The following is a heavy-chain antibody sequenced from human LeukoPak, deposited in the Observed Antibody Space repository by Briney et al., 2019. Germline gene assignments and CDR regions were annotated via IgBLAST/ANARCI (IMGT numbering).Heavy chain of an antibody. CDR2: IYYSGST. V-gene: IGHV4-59*08. CDR3: ARADGYSSDAFDI. Sequence: PSETLSLTCTVSGGSISSYYWSWIRQPPGKGLEWIGYIYYSGSTNYNPSLKGRVTISVDTSKNQFSLKLSSVTAADTAVYYCARADGYSSDAFDIWGQGTMVTVSS. D-gene: IGHD5-18*01. CDR1: GGSISSYY. J-gene: IGHJ3*02.